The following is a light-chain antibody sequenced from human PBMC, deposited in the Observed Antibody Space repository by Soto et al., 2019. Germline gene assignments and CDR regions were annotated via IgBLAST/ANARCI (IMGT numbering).Light chain of an antibody. CDR1: ETVRSN. CDR3: QQYYKLPWT. J-gene: IGKJ1*01. Sequence: RVMTQSPDTLSVSPGERATLSCRASETVRSNLAWYQQKPGQAPRLLIYDTSTRATGIPARFSGSGSGTEFTLTISSLQSEDFAVYCCQQYYKLPWTFGQGTKVDIK. CDR2: DTS. V-gene: IGKV3-15*01.